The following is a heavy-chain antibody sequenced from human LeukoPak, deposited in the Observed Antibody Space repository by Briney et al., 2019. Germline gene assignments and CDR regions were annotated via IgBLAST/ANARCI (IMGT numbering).Heavy chain of an antibody. J-gene: IGHJ5*02. D-gene: IGHD3-10*01. V-gene: IGHV1-18*04. Sequence: ASVKVSCKASGYTFTSYGISWVRQAPGQGLEWMGWISAYNGNTNYAQKLQGRVTMTTDTSTSTAYMELRSLRSDDTAVYYCARGAWDGSGSYYNVYWFDPWGQGTLVTVSS. CDR2: ISAYNGNT. CDR3: ARGAWDGSGSYYNVYWFDP. CDR1: GYTFTSYG.